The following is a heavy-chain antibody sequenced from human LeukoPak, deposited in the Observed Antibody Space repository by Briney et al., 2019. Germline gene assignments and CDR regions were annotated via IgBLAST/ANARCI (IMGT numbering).Heavy chain of an antibody. CDR3: ARLGDYYGSGTYYRPPDY. J-gene: IGHJ4*02. V-gene: IGHV4-34*01. CDR2: INHSGST. Sequence: SETLSLTCAVYGGAFNNYYWSWIRQPPGKGLEWIGEINHSGSTNYNPSLKSRVTISVDTSKTQFSLNLSSVTAADTAVYYCARLGDYYGSGTYYRPPDYWGQGTLVTVSS. CDR1: GGAFNNYY. D-gene: IGHD3-10*01.